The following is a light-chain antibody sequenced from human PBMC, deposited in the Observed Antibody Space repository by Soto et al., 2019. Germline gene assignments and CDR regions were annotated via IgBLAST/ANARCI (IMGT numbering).Light chain of an antibody. CDR1: QSVSSN. V-gene: IGKV3-15*01. CDR2: GAS. Sequence: EIVMTQSPATLSVSPGERATLSCRASQSVSSNLAWYQQKPGQAPRLLIYGASTRATGIPARFSGSGSGTEFTLTISSLQSEDFAVYYCQQYNNWPPTWTFGQGTQ. CDR3: QQYNNWPPTWT. J-gene: IGKJ1*01.